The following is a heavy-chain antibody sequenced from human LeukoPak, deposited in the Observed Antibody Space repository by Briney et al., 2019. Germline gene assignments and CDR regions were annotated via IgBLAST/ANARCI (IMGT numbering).Heavy chain of an antibody. D-gene: IGHD2-15*01. CDR1: GFTFSTYG. V-gene: IGHV3-30*18. J-gene: IGHJ5*01. CDR3: AKRIRDCRVLPRFDW. Sequence: GGSLRLSCAASGFTFSTYGMHWVRQAPGKGLEWVAVTSFDGSNQYYGDSVKGRFTISRDNSKSTLFLQINSLRAEDTAVYYCAKRIRDCRVLPRFDWWGQGILVTVCS. CDR2: TSFDGSNQ.